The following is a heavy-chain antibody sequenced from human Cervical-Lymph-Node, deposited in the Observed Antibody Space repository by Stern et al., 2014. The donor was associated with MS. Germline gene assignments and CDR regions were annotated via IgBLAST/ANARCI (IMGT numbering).Heavy chain of an antibody. CDR1: GFNFRTYW. J-gene: IGHJ4*02. CDR2: INGDGTVS. D-gene: IGHD1-1*01. CDR3: ASAYRAS. Sequence: VQLVQSGGGIVQPGGSLMISCVASGFNFRTYWMHWVRQGPGKGLEWVSRINGDGTVSTYADSVRGRFTISRNNANNTMSLQLDNLRVKDTAIYYCASAYRASWGQGTLVTVST. V-gene: IGHV3-74*02.